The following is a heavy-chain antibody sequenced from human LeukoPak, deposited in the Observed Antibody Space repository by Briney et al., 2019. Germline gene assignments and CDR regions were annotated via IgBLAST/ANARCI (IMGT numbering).Heavy chain of an antibody. CDR1: GFTFSSYS. D-gene: IGHD6-6*01. J-gene: IGHJ3*02. V-gene: IGHV3-48*04. CDR3: ATVRVRGKAARGDAFDI. CDR2: ISSSSTI. Sequence: GGSLRLSCAASGFTFSSYSMNWVRQAPGKGLEWVSYISSSSTIYYADSVKGRFTISRDNAKNSLYLQMNSLRAEDTAVYYCATVRVRGKAARGDAFDIWGQGTMVTVSS.